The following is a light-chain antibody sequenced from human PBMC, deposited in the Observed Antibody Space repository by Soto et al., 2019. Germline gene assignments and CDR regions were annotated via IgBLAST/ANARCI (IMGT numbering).Light chain of an antibody. Sequence: QSALTQPASVSGSPGQSITISCTGTSSDVGGYNFVSWYQQHPGKAPKLMIYEVTNRPSGVSNRFSGSKSGNTASLTISGLQADDGADYYCSSYMTSGTVFGTGTKLTVL. CDR3: SSYMTSGTV. CDR1: SSDVGGYNF. V-gene: IGLV2-14*01. CDR2: EVT. J-gene: IGLJ1*01.